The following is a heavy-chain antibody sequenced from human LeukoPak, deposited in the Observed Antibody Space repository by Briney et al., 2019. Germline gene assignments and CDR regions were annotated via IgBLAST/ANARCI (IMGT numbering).Heavy chain of an antibody. D-gene: IGHD2-2*01. CDR3: ARGTAVYYFDH. V-gene: IGHV4-34*01. CDR2: INHSGST. CDR1: GGSFSGYY. Sequence: SETLSLTCAVYGGSFSGYYWSWIRQPPGKGLEWIGEINHSGSTNYNPSLKSRVTISVDTSKNQFSLKLSSVTAADTAVYYCARGTAVYYFDHWGQGTLVTVSS. J-gene: IGHJ4*02.